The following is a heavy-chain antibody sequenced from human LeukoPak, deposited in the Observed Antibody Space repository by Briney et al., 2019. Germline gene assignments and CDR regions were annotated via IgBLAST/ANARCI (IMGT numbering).Heavy chain of an antibody. V-gene: IGHV3-23*01. CDR2: ISGSGGST. CDR1: GFTFSSYA. Sequence: PGGSLRLSCAASGFTFSSYAMSWVRQAPGEGMEWVSAISGSGGSTYYADSVKGRFTISRDNSKNTLYLQMNSLRAEDTAVYYCAKGRGNYALIDYWGQGTLVTVSS. J-gene: IGHJ4*02. CDR3: AKGRGNYALIDY. D-gene: IGHD4-11*01.